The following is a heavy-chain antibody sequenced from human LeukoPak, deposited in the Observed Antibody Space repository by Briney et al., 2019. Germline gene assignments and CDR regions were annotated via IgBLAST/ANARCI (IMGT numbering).Heavy chain of an antibody. CDR3: ATTLGY. CDR2: ITHSGNT. Sequence: SETLSLTCAVYGESFSGYYWSWIRQPPGKGLEWVGEITHSGNTNYNPSLKSRVTISVDTSKNQFSLKLSSVTAADTAVYYCATTLGYWGQGTLVTVSS. V-gene: IGHV4-34*01. D-gene: IGHD3-16*01. J-gene: IGHJ4*02. CDR1: GESFSGYY.